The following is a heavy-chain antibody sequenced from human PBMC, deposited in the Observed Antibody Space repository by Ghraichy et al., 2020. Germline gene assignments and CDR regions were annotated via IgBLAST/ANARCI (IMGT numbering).Heavy chain of an antibody. V-gene: IGHV3-33*01. CDR1: GFTFSSYG. J-gene: IGHJ1*01. CDR2: IWYDGSNE. Sequence: LSLTCAASGFTFSSYGMHWVRQAPGKGLEWVEVIWYDGSNEYYADAVKGRLTISRDNSKNTLFLHMKSLRAEDTAEYYCATGVGATSNPPQHWGQGTLVIVSS. CDR3: ATGVGATSNPPQH. D-gene: IGHD1-26*01.